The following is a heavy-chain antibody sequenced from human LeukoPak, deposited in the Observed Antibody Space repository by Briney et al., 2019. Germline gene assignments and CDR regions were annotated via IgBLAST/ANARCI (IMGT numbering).Heavy chain of an antibody. D-gene: IGHD4-23*01. CDR2: IYYSGST. J-gene: IGHJ5*02. Sequence: SETLSLTCTVSGGSISSSSYYWGWIRQPPGKGLEWIGSIYYSGSTYYNPSLKSRVTISVDTSKNQFSLKLSSVTAADTAVYYCARHVRLDYGGNSGLVPWGQGTLVTVSS. V-gene: IGHV4-39*01. CDR1: GGSISSSSYY. CDR3: ARHVRLDYGGNSGLVP.